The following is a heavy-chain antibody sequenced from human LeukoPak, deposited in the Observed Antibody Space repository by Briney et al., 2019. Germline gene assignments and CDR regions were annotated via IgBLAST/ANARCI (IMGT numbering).Heavy chain of an antibody. V-gene: IGHV4-34*01. CDR2: INHSGST. D-gene: IGHD3-9*01. Sequence: PSETLSLTCAVYGGSFSGYYWSWIRQPPGKGLEWIGEINHSGSTNYNPPPKSRVTISVDTSKNQFSLKLSSVTAADTAVYYCARTPRDYDILTGYQSWPTFDYWGQGTLVTVSS. J-gene: IGHJ4*02. CDR3: ARTPRDYDILTGYQSWPTFDY. CDR1: GGSFSGYY.